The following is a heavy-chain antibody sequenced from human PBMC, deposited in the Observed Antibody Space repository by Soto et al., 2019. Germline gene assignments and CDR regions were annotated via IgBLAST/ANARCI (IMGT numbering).Heavy chain of an antibody. V-gene: IGHV3-23*01. CDR2: ISGSGGST. J-gene: IGHJ4*02. Sequence: LXLXCAASGFTFSSXAMSWVHQAPGKGLEWVSAISGSGGSTYYADSVKGRFTISRDNSNNTLYLQMNSMRAEDTAVYYCAKGAFYSNSAQPFDYWGQGTLGTVS. CDR3: AKGAFYSNSAQPFDY. CDR1: GFTFSSXA. D-gene: IGHD4-4*01.